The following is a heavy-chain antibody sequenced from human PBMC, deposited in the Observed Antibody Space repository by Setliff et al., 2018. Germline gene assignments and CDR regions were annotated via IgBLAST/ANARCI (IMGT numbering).Heavy chain of an antibody. V-gene: IGHV3-23*01. Sequence: LRLSCAASGFTFSSYAMSWVRQAPGKGLEWVSAISGSGGSTYYADSVKGRFTISRDNSKNTLYLQMNSLRAEDTAVYYCAKERGSGSYFLRYFDYWGQGTLVTVSS. J-gene: IGHJ4*02. CDR2: ISGSGGST. D-gene: IGHD1-26*01. CDR1: GFTFSSYA. CDR3: AKERGSGSYFLRYFDY.